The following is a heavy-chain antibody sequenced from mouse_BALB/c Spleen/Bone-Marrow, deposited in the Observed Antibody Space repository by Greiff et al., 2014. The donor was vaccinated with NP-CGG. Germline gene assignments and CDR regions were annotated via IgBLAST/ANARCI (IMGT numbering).Heavy chain of an antibody. CDR2: IWGGGIT. V-gene: IGHV2-6-5*01. CDR1: GFSLTDYG. D-gene: IGHD1-1*01. CDR3: AKHDTTVVVDY. Sequence: VKLEKSGPGLVAPSQSLSITCTVSGFSLTDYGVSWIRQPPGKGLEWLGVIWGGGITYYNSTLKSRLSISKDSSKSQVFLKMNSLQTDDTAMYYCAKHDTTVVVDYWGQGTTLTVSS. J-gene: IGHJ2*01.